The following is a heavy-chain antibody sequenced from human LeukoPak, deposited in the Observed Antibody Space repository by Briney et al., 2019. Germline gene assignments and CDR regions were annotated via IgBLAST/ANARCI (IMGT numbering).Heavy chain of an antibody. V-gene: IGHV1-46*01. J-gene: IGHJ5*02. Sequence: ASVKVSCKAAGYTFTSYYMHWVRQAPGQGLEWMGVINPSGGSTSYAQKFQGRVTMTRDTSTSTVYMELSRLRSEDTAVYYCARGAYDSSGYYFRLLWSILDWFDTWGQGTLVTVSS. CDR3: ARGAYDSSGYYFRLLWSILDWFDT. CDR2: INPSGGST. D-gene: IGHD3-22*01. CDR1: GYTFTSYY.